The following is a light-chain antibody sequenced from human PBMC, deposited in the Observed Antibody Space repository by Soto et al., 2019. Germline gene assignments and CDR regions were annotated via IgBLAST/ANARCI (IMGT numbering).Light chain of an antibody. J-gene: IGKJ2*01. Sequence: DIQMTQSPSSMSASVGDRVTITCRASQSVSSSLNWYQQKPGKAPKLLIYAASSLQTGVPSRLSGSGSGTDFTLTISRLEPEDFAVYYCQQCGSSPYTFGQGTKLEIK. CDR3: QQCGSSPYT. CDR2: AAS. CDR1: QSVSSS. V-gene: IGKV1-39*01.